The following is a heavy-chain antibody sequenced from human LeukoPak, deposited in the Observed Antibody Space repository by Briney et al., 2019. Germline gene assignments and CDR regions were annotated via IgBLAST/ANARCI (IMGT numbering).Heavy chain of an antibody. CDR3: ARDPPGIAASGTYY. V-gene: IGHV3-53*01. CDR2: IYSRGGT. J-gene: IGHJ4*02. Sequence: GGSLRLSCAVSGFSFSNNYMNWVRQAPGKGLEWVSLIYSRGGTSYADSVKGRFTISRDSSKNTLFLQMNSLRVEDTAVYYCARDPPGIAASGTYYWGQGTLVTVSS. D-gene: IGHD6-13*01. CDR1: GFSFSNNY.